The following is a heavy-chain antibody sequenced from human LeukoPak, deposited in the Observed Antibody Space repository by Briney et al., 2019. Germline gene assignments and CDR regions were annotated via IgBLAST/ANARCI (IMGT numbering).Heavy chain of an antibody. V-gene: IGHV3-74*01. CDR2: INSDGSWT. J-gene: IGHJ4*02. Sequence: GGSLRLSCAASGNYWMHWVRQVPGKGLVWVSHINSDGSWTSYADSVKGRFTISKDNAKNTVYLQMNSLKTEDTAMYYCTTLDEYTGSWTRGFDSWGQGTLVTVSS. CDR3: TTLDEYTGSWTRGFDS. CDR1: GNYW. D-gene: IGHD1-26*01.